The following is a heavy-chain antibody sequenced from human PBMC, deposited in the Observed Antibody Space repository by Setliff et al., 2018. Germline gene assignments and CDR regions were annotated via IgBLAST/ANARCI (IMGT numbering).Heavy chain of an antibody. CDR1: GFTFSSHG. CDR3: AKPQVELRWGFES. V-gene: IGHV3-48*03. CDR2: INSWGTTI. Sequence: PGGSLRLSCAVSGFTFSSHGMNWVRQAPGKGLEWVSYINSWGTTIYYADSVKGRFTISRDNAKNSLYLQLNSLRAEDTAVYYCAKPQVELRWGFESWGQGTLVTVS. J-gene: IGHJ4*02. D-gene: IGHD1-7*01.